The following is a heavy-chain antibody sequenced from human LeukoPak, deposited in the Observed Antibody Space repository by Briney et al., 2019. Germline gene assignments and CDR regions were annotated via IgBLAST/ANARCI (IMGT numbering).Heavy chain of an antibody. CDR3: TTTDCSSTSCYLYYYYGMDV. V-gene: IGHV3-15*01. Sequence: GGSLRLSCAASGFTFSNAWMSWVRQAPGKGLEWVGRIKSKTDGGTTDYAAPVKGRFTISRDDSKNTLYLQMNSLKTEDTAVYYCTTTDCSSTSCYLYYYYGMDVWGQGTTVTVSS. CDR2: IKSKTDGGTT. CDR1: GFTFSNAW. D-gene: IGHD2-2*01. J-gene: IGHJ6*02.